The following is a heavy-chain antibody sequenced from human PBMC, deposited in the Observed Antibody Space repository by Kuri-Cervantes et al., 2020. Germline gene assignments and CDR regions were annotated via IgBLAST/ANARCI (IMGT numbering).Heavy chain of an antibody. CDR3: AKELAAGGSGAFDV. J-gene: IGHJ3*01. CDR1: GFTFSSYS. Sequence: GESLKISCAASGFTFSSYSMNWVRQAPGKGLEWVSSISSSSCYIYYADSVKGRFTISRDNAKNSLYLQMNSLRAEDTALYYCAKELAAGGSGAFDVWGQGALVTVSS. D-gene: IGHD6-13*01. CDR2: ISSSSCYI. V-gene: IGHV3-21*04.